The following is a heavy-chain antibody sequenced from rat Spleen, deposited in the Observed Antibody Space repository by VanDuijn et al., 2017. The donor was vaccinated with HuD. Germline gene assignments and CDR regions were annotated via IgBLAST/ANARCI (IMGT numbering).Heavy chain of an antibody. V-gene: IGHV2-13*01. D-gene: IGHD1-2*01. Sequence: QVQLKESGPGLVQPSQTLSLTCTVSGFPLTSYDMHWVRQPPGKGLEWMGVIWGNGNTHYNSALKSRLSISRDTSKSQVFLKMNSLQTEDTAIYFCTRAPYYSSYSGVMDAWGQGASVTVSS. CDR3: TRAPYYSSYSGVMDA. CDR2: IWGNGNT. CDR1: GFPLTSYD. J-gene: IGHJ4*01.